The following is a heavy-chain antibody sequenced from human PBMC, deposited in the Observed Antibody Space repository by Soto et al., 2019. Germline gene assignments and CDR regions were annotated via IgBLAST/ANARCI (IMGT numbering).Heavy chain of an antibody. CDR2: IIPVFGTA. CDR1: GGTFSSYA. CDR3: ASWMRTTGTYYFDY. D-gene: IGHD1-1*01. V-gene: IGHV1-69*01. Sequence: QVQLVQSGAEVKKPGSSVKVSCKASGGTFSSYAISWVRQAPGQGLEWMGGIIPVFGTANYAQKFQGRVTITADESTSTASMELSSLRSEDTAVYYCASWMRTTGTYYFDYWGQGTLVTVSS. J-gene: IGHJ4*02.